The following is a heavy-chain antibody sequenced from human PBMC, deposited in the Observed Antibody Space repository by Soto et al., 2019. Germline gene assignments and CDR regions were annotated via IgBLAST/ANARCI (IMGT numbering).Heavy chain of an antibody. Sequence: SLRLSCSASGFTFSSYAMHWVRQAPGKGLEYVSAISSNGGSTYYADSVKGRFTISRDNSKNTLYLQMSSLRAEDTAVYYCVKGDYCSSTSCYGVLYGMDVWGQGTTVTVPS. V-gene: IGHV3-64D*08. CDR2: ISSNGGST. CDR1: GFTFSSYA. CDR3: VKGDYCSSTSCYGVLYGMDV. D-gene: IGHD2-2*01. J-gene: IGHJ6*01.